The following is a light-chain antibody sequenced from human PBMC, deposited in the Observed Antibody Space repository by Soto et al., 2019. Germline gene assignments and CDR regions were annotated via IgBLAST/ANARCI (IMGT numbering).Light chain of an antibody. CDR1: SSDVGNYNY. Sequence: QSALTQPRSVSGSPGQSVTISCTGTSSDVGNYNYVSWYQQHPGKAPKVMIYDVNKWPSGVPDRFSGSKSGTTASLTISGLHAEDEADYYCCSYAGSYTWVFGGGTKLTLL. V-gene: IGLV2-11*01. CDR2: DVN. J-gene: IGLJ3*02. CDR3: CSYAGSYTWV.